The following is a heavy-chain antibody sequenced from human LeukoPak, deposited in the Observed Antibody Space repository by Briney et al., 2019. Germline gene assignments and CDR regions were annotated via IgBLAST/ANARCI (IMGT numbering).Heavy chain of an antibody. J-gene: IGHJ4*02. V-gene: IGHV1-18*01. Sequence: ASVKVSCKASGYTFTSYGISWLRQAPGQGLEWMGWISAYNGNTNYAQKLQGRVTMTTDTSTSTAYMELRSLRSDDTAVYYCARDADTLSWYSGSYYFDYWGQGTLVTVSS. D-gene: IGHD1-26*01. CDR2: ISAYNGNT. CDR3: ARDADTLSWYSGSYYFDY. CDR1: GYTFTSYG.